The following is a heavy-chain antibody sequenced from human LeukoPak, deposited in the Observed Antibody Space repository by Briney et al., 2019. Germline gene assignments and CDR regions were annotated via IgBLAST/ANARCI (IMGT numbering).Heavy chain of an antibody. CDR3: ARVSIEHYGGNLRTISFDY. CDR1: GYSISSGYY. J-gene: IGHJ4*02. CDR2: IYHSGST. D-gene: IGHD4-23*01. V-gene: IGHV4-38-2*02. Sequence: SETLSLTCTVSGYSISSGYYWGWIRQPPGKGLEWIGSIYHSGSTYYNPSLKSRVTISVDTSKNQFSLKLSSVTAADTAVYYCARVSIEHYGGNLRTISFDYWGRGTLVTVSS.